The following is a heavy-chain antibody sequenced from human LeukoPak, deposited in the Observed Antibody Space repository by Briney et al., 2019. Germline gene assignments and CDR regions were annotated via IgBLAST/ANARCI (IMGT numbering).Heavy chain of an antibody. CDR2: ISSSSSYI. V-gene: IGHV3-21*01. CDR1: GFTFSTYG. CDR3: ARDPRIGDSSGYFY. D-gene: IGHD3-22*01. Sequence: GGSLRLSCAASGFTFSTYGMHWVRQAPGKGLEWVSSISSSSSYIYYADSVKGRFTISRDNAKNSLYLQMNSLRAEDTAVYYCARDPRIGDSSGYFYWGQGTLVTVSS. J-gene: IGHJ4*02.